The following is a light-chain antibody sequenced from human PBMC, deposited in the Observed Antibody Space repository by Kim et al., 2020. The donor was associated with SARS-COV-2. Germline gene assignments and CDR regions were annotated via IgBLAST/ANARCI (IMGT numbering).Light chain of an antibody. CDR1: QSISSW. CDR3: QQYESYVPT. J-gene: IGKJ4*01. V-gene: IGKV1-5*01. CDR2: DAS. Sequence: DIQMTQSPSTLSASVGDRVTITCRASQSISSWLAWYQQKPGKAPKLLIHDASSLESGVPSRFSGSGSGTEFTLTISSLQPDDFATYYCQQYESYVPTFGGGTKVDIK.